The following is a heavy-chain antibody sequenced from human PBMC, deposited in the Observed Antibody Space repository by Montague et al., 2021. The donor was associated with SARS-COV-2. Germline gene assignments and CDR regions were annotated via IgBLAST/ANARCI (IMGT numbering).Heavy chain of an antibody. Sequence: SLRLSCAASGFTFDDYAMHWVRHAPGQGLEWVSGINWSGGRIDYAESVKGRFTISRDNAKNSLYLQMNSLRVEDTALYYCAKDMEAAVTTGYFSDWGQGALVTVSS. CDR3: AKDMEAAVTTGYFSD. CDR1: GFTFDDYA. V-gene: IGHV3-9*01. J-gene: IGHJ4*02. CDR2: INWSGGRI. D-gene: IGHD2-15*01.